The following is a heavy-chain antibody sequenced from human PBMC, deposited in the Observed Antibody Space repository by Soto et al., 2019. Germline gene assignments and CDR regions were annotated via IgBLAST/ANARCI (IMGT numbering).Heavy chain of an antibody. V-gene: IGHV3-23*01. J-gene: IGHJ4*02. D-gene: IGHD1-26*01. CDR1: GFTFRSYA. CDR3: AKDLGTNGVGATINY. Sequence: PAGSLRLSCAASGFTFRSYAMIWVRQAPRKGLEWVSGVSDSGGSTNYADSVKGRFTVSRDNSKNTLYLQMDSLRAEDTAVYYCAKDLGTNGVGATINYWGQGTLVTVSS. CDR2: VSDSGGST.